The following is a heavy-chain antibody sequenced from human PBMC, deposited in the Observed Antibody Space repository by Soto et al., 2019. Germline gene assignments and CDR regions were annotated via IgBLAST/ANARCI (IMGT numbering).Heavy chain of an antibody. CDR1: GYTFTSYY. J-gene: IGHJ6*02. D-gene: IGHD3-3*01. Sequence: ASVKVSCKASGYTFTSYYMHWVRQAPGQGLEWMGIINPSGGSTSYAQKLQGRVTMTRDTSTSTVYMELSSLRSEDTAVYYCARAGNYDFWSGYYGPNYYYYYGMDVWGQGTTVTVSS. V-gene: IGHV1-46*01. CDR3: ARAGNYDFWSGYYGPNYYYYYGMDV. CDR2: INPSGGST.